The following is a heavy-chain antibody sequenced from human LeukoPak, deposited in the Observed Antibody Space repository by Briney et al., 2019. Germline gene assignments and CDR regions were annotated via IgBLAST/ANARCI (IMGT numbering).Heavy chain of an antibody. CDR1: GFTFSSYA. J-gene: IGHJ4*02. D-gene: IGHD3-10*01. Sequence: PGGSLRLSCAASGFTFSSYAMSWVRQGPGQGLEWVSAISGGGGTTYYADPVKGRLTISRDNSKNTLYLQMNSLRAEDTAVYSCAKDLYLAVRSGAYYFDYWGQGTLVTVSS. CDR2: ISGGGGTT. CDR3: AKDLYLAVRSGAYYFDY. V-gene: IGHV3-23*01.